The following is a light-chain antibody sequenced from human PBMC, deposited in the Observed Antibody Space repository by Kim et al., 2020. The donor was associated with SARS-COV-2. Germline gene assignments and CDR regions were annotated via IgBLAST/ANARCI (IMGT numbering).Light chain of an antibody. CDR3: MQGLQRLYS. J-gene: IGKJ2*03. V-gene: IGKV2D-29*01. CDR1: QSLLHSDGKIC. CDR2: EVS. Sequence: QPASISCKASQSLLHSDGKICLYWYLQKPGQPPQLLIYEVSKRFSGVPERFSGSGSGTDFTLKISRVEAEDVGLYYCMQGLQRLYSFGQGTKLEI.